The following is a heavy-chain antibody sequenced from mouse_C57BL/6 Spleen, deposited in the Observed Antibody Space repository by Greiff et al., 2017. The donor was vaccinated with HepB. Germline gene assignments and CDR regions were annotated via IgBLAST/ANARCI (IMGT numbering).Heavy chain of an antibody. CDR1: GYTFTDYY. J-gene: IGHJ1*03. Sequence: EVQLQQSGPELVKPGASVKISCKASGYTFTDYYMNWVKQSHGKSLEWIGDINPNNGGTSYNQKFKGKATLTVDKSSSTAYMELRSLTSEDSAVYYCARSGKPYYYGSRGYFDVWGTGTTVTVAS. V-gene: IGHV1-26*01. CDR3: ARSGKPYYYGSRGYFDV. D-gene: IGHD1-1*01. CDR2: INPNNGGT.